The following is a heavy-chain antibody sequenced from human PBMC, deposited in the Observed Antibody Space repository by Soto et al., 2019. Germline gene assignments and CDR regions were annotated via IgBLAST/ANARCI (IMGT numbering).Heavy chain of an antibody. CDR2: INAGNGNT. Sequence: ASVKVSCKASGYTFTSYAMHWVRQAPGQGLELMGWINAGNGNTKYSQKFQGRVTMTRNTSISTAYMELSSLRSEDTAVYYCARAPLLRFLEWLLSGYYYGMDVWGQGTTVTVSS. J-gene: IGHJ6*02. D-gene: IGHD3-3*01. CDR3: ARAPLLRFLEWLLSGYYYGMDV. V-gene: IGHV1-3*01. CDR1: GYTFTSYA.